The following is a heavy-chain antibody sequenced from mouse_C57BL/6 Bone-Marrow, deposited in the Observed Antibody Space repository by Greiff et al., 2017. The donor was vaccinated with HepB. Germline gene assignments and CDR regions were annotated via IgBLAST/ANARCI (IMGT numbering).Heavy chain of an antibody. J-gene: IGHJ2*01. V-gene: IGHV1-54*01. CDR3: ARMHYSGSSPDY. CDR1: GYAFTNYL. D-gene: IGHD1-1*01. CDR2: INPGSGGT. Sequence: QVHVKQSGAELVRPGTSVKVSCKASGYAFTNYLIEWVKQRPGQGLEWIGVINPGSGGTNYNEKFKGKATLTADTPSSTAYMQLSSLTSEDSAVYFCARMHYSGSSPDYWGQGTTLTVSS.